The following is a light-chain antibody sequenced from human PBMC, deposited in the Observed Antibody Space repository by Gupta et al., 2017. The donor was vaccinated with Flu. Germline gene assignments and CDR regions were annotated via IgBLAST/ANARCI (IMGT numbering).Light chain of an antibody. Sequence: RGTISCSGSSSNVGGHDVYWYHQGTGTAPKLLIYEDDKRPSGIPDRFSASKSGTTATLDTTGLQTGDEADYFCGTWDRSMSAGGFGGGTKLTVL. CDR2: EDD. CDR1: SSNVGGHD. CDR3: GTWDRSMSAGG. J-gene: IGLJ3*02. V-gene: IGLV1-51*02.